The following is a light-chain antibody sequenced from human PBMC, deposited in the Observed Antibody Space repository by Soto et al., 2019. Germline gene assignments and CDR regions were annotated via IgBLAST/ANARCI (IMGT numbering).Light chain of an antibody. CDR1: QSVSTN. Sequence: LVLAQSPATLSVSPGERAALSCRASQSVSTNLAWYQQKPGQPPRLLIYFASTRATAVPARFTAGGSGTEFTLTISSLQSDDLAVYYCQQYDKWPRTFGQGIKVDIK. V-gene: IGKV3-15*01. CDR2: FAS. J-gene: IGKJ1*01. CDR3: QQYDKWPRT.